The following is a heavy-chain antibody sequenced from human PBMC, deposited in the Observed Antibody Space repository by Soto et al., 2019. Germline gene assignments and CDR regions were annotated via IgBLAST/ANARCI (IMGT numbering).Heavy chain of an antibody. CDR1: GYSFTSCW. CDR2: IDPSDSYT. J-gene: IGHJ6*02. Sequence: PGESLKISCKGSGYSFTSCWISWVRQMPGKGLEWMGRIDPSDSYTNYSPSFQGHVTISADKSISTAYLQWSSLKASDTAMYYCARHDIVVVPAAIYYGMDVWGQGTTVTVSS. V-gene: IGHV5-10-1*01. D-gene: IGHD2-2*01. CDR3: ARHDIVVVPAAIYYGMDV.